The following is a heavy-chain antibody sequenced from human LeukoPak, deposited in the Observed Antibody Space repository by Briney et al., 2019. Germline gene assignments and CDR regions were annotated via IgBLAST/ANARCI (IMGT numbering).Heavy chain of an antibody. V-gene: IGHV4-59*01. CDR3: AKLEGSGWYFFDN. D-gene: IGHD6-19*01. Sequence: SATLSLTCTVSGGSITPYFWGWVRQPPGRGLEWIGYVYTSGSTNYNPSLKSRVTISRDTSKNQFSLRLTSVTAADTAVYYCAKLEGSGWYFFDNWGQGTLVTVSS. CDR2: VYTSGST. CDR1: GGSITPYF. J-gene: IGHJ4*02.